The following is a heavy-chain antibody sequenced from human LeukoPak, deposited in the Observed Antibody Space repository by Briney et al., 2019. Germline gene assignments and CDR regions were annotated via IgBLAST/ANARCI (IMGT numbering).Heavy chain of an antibody. J-gene: IGHJ4*02. Sequence: GGSLRLSCVGSGFTFNNYAMSWVRQAPGKGLEWVSGISWNSGSIGYADSVKGRFTISRDNAKNSLYLQMNSLRAEDTALYYCAKVEAAAGTGDYWGQGTLVTVSS. CDR3: AKVEAAAGTGDY. CDR1: GFTFNNYA. V-gene: IGHV3-9*01. D-gene: IGHD6-13*01. CDR2: ISWNSGSI.